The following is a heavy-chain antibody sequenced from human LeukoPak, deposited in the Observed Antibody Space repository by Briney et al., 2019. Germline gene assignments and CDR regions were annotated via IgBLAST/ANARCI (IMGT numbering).Heavy chain of an antibody. Sequence: PGGSLRLSCAASGFTFSSYWMSWVRQAPGKGLEWVANIKQDGSEKYYVDSVKGRFTISRDNAKNSLYLQMNSLRAEDTAVYYCARDHPPGSGSDFDYWGQGTLVTVSS. J-gene: IGHJ4*02. CDR3: ARDHPPGSGSDFDY. V-gene: IGHV3-7*01. CDR1: GFTFSSYW. D-gene: IGHD3-10*01. CDR2: IKQDGSEK.